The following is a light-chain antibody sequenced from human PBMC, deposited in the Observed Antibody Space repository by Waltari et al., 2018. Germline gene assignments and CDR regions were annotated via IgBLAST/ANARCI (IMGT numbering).Light chain of an antibody. V-gene: IGLV7-46*01. J-gene: IGLJ3*02. CDR1: TGAVTTGHS. CDR2: DTT. Sequence: QAVVTQEPSLTVSPGGTVTPTCGSSTGAVTTGHSPYWFQQKPGQAPKTLIYDTTDRHSWTPARFSGSLVGDKAALTLSGAQPEDEADYYCFLSYSGARVFGGGTKLTVL. CDR3: FLSYSGARV.